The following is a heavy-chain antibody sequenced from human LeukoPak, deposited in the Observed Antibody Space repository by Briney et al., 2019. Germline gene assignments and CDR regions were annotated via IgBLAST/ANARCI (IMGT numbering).Heavy chain of an antibody. CDR3: ARRGDYEFDN. Sequence: SETLSLTCSVSGGSISSGGYYWAWIRQPPGKGLEWIATVYYTGSTYYNPSLTSRVTIYVDTSKNQFSLKLSSVTAADMAVYYCARRGDYEFDNWGQGTLATVSS. CDR1: GGSISSGGYY. CDR2: VYYTGST. D-gene: IGHD4-17*01. J-gene: IGHJ4*02. V-gene: IGHV4-39*01.